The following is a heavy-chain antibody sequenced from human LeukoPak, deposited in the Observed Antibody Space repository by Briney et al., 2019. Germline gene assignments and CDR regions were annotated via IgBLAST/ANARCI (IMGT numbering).Heavy chain of an antibody. CDR3: ARISSSNWYNERGAFDV. V-gene: IGHV4-59*13. D-gene: IGHD6-13*01. J-gene: IGHJ3*01. CDR1: GGSISSYY. Sequence: SETLSLTCTVSGGSISSYYWSWIRQPPGKGLEWVGFVYYTGSTNYSPSLKSRVTISVDTSKNQFSLKLRSVTAADTAVYYCARISSSNWYNERGAFDVWGQGTMVTVSS. CDR2: VYYTGST.